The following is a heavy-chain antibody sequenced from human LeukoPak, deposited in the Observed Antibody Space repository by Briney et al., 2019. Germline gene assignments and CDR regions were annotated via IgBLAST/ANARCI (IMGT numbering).Heavy chain of an antibody. V-gene: IGHV4-4*02. Sequence: PSDTLSLTCAVSGGSISSSNWWSWVRQPPGKGLEWIGEIYHSGSTNYNPSLKSRVTISVDKSKNQFSLKLSSVTAADTAVYYCARWAGDIVVVPAARDWFDPWGQGTLVTASS. J-gene: IGHJ5*02. CDR2: IYHSGST. CDR3: ARWAGDIVVVPAARDWFDP. D-gene: IGHD2-2*01. CDR1: GGSISSSNW.